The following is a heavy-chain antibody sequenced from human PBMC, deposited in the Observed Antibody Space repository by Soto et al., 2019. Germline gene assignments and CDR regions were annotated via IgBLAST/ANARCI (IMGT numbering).Heavy chain of an antibody. CDR1: GFSFNNYA. V-gene: IGHV3-23*01. D-gene: IGHD3-9*01. J-gene: IGHJ4*02. Sequence: GXSLRLSCAASGFSFNNYAMAWVRQAPGKALEWVSSIGHSGYSINYGDSVKGRFTISRDNSNNILFLEMTGLRAEDTAVYYCARSDDKDTSTASYIWCQGALVTLSS. CDR2: IGHSGYSI. CDR3: ARSDDKDTSTASYI.